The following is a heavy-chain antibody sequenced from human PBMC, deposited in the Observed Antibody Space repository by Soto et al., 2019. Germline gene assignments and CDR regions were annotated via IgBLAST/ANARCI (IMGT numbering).Heavy chain of an antibody. D-gene: IGHD7-27*01. CDR1: GFSLSTSGMC. Sequence: ASGPTLVNPTQTLTLTCTFSGFSLSTSGMCVSWIRQPPGKALEWLTLIDWDDDKYYSTSLKTRLTISKDTSKNQVVLTMTNMDPVDTAKYYCERRALGYGMDGWGQGTTVTVSS. CDR3: ERRALGYGMDG. J-gene: IGHJ6*02. CDR2: IDWDDDK. V-gene: IGHV2-70*01.